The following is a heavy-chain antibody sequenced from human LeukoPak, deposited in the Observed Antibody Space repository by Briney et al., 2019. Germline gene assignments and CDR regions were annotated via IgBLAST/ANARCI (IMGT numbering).Heavy chain of an antibody. J-gene: IGHJ4*02. D-gene: IGHD5-24*01. V-gene: IGHV3-74*01. CDR2: ISHDGII. Sequence: GGSLRLSCAASGLTFSSYVMHWVRRTPGKGLVWVSRISHDGIISYADSVKGRLTISRDNAKNTLTLQMNSLRVEDTAVYFCARDWVYKIDYWGRGTLVTVSS. CDR3: ARDWVYKIDY. CDR1: GLTFSSYV.